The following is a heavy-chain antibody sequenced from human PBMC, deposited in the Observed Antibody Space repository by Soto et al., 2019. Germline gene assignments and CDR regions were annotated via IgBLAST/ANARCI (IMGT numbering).Heavy chain of an antibody. D-gene: IGHD1-1*01. CDR2: IYYSGST. CDR3: AKTPGLHFDY. V-gene: IGHV4-59*01. CDR1: GGSISSDY. Sequence: SETLSLTCTVSGGSISSDYWSWIRQSPGKGLEWIGNIYYSGSTNYNPSLKSRVTISVDTSKNQFSLKLSSVTAADTAIYYCAKTPGLHFDYWGQGTLVTVS. J-gene: IGHJ4*02.